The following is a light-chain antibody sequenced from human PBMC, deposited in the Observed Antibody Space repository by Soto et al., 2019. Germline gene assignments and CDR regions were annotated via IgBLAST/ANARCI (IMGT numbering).Light chain of an antibody. Sequence: QSALTQPPSASGSPGQSVTISCTGTSSDVGSYNYVSWYQQHPGKAPKLMIYEVSKRPSGVPDRFSGSKSGNTASLTVSGLQAEDEADYYCGSYAGSITVFGTGTKVTVI. V-gene: IGLV2-8*01. CDR3: GSYAGSITV. CDR2: EVS. CDR1: SSDVGSYNY. J-gene: IGLJ1*01.